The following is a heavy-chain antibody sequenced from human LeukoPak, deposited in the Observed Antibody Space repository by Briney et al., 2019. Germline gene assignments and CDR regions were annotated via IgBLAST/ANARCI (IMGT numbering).Heavy chain of an antibody. CDR1: GYTFTGYY. J-gene: IGHJ3*02. CDR2: INPNSGGT. Sequence: ASVKVSCTASGYTFTGYYMHWVRQAPGQGLEWMGWINPNSGGTNYAQKFQGRVTMTRDTSISTAYMELSRLRSDDTAVYYCTTIFGVVINPGSAFDIWGQGTMVTVSS. V-gene: IGHV1-2*02. CDR3: TTIFGVVINPGSAFDI. D-gene: IGHD3-3*01.